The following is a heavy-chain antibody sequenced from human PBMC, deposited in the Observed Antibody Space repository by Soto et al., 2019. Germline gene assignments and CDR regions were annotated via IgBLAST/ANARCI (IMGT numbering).Heavy chain of an antibody. CDR2: ISGSGGST. V-gene: IGHV3-23*01. J-gene: IGHJ5*02. CDR1: GFTFSSYA. CDR3: ARGGGSGWYGAWFDP. D-gene: IGHD6-19*01. Sequence: EVQLLESGGGLVQPGGSLRLSCAASGFTFSSYAMSWVRQAPGKGLEWVSAISGSGGSTYYADSVKGRFTISRDNSKNTLYLQMNSLRAEDTAVYYCARGGGSGWYGAWFDPWGQGTLVTVSS.